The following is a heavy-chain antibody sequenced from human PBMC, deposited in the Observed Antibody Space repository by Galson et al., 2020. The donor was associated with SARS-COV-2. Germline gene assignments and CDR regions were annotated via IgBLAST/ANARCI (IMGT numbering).Heavy chain of an antibody. CDR2: THHGGST. V-gene: IGHV4-38-2*02. CDR1: GFSISSGSY. J-gene: IGHJ4*02. CDR3: ARDLLGVTTNEADY. D-gene: IGHD1-1*01. Sequence: SETLSLTCTVSGFSISSGSYWGWIRQPPGKGLEWIGVTHHGGSTFYNPSLEGRVTISLHTSTNQFSLQLSSVTAADTAVYYLARDLLGVTTNEADYWGQGTLVAVSS.